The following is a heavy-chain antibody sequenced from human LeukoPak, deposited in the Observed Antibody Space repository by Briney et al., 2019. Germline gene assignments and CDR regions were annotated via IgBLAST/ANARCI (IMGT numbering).Heavy chain of an antibody. CDR1: GFIFSSYS. D-gene: IGHD2-15*01. Sequence: GGSLRLSCAASGFIFSSYSMNWVRQAPGKGLEWVSSISSGSSYTYYADSVKGRFTISRDNAKNSLFLQMNSLRAEDTAVYYCARCASSGSCYRAPFDYWGQGTLVTVSS. CDR2: ISSGSSYT. V-gene: IGHV3-21*01. CDR3: ARCASSGSCYRAPFDY. J-gene: IGHJ4*02.